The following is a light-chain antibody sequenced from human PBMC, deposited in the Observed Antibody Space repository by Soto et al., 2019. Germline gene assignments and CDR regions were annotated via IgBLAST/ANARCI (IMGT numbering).Light chain of an antibody. Sequence: EIVMRQSPATLSVSPGERATLSCRASQSVRSSLVWYQQKPGQAPRLLIHGASTRATGIPARFSGSGSGTEFTLTISSLQSEDFALYYCQQYHNWPLTFGGGTKADNK. CDR2: GAS. CDR1: QSVRSS. J-gene: IGKJ4*01. CDR3: QQYHNWPLT. V-gene: IGKV3-15*01.